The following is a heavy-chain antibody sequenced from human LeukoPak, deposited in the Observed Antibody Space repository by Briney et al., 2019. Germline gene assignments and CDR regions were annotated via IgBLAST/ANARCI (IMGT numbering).Heavy chain of an antibody. V-gene: IGHV4-59*01. J-gene: IGHJ5*02. D-gene: IGHD3-10*01. CDR3: ARDRVTMVRGARRGLGWFDP. CDR2: IYYSGST. CDR1: GGSISSYY. Sequence: PSETLSLTCTVSGGSISSYYWSRIRQPPGKGLEWIGYIYYSGSTNYNPSLKSRVTISVDTSKNQFSLKLSSVTAADTAVYYCARDRVTMVRGARRGLGWFDPWGQGTLVTVSS.